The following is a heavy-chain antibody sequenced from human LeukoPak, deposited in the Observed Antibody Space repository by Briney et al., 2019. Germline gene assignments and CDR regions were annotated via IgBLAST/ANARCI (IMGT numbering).Heavy chain of an antibody. J-gene: IGHJ3*02. CDR3: ARLIVVVPAAIHAFDI. D-gene: IGHD2-2*01. CDR1: GYPFTAYY. Sequence: ASVKVSCKASGYPFTAYYIHWVRQAPGQGLEWMGWINPNSGDTNSAQRLQGRVTMTRDTSISTLYMELSRLRSDDTAVYYCARLIVVVPAAIHAFDIWGQGTLVTVSS. CDR2: INPNSGDT. V-gene: IGHV1-2*02.